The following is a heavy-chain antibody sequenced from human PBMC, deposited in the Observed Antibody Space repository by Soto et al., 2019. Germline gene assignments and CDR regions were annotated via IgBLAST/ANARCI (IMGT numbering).Heavy chain of an antibody. CDR2: FDPEDGET. D-gene: IGHD6-19*01. J-gene: IGHJ4*02. CDR1: GYTLTELS. Sequence: ASVKVSCKVSGYTLTELSMHWVRQAPGKGLEWMGGFDPEDGETIYAQKFQGRVTMTEDTSTDTAYMELSSLRSEDTAVYYCATDSSSLRSGWSFDYWGQGTLVTVSS. CDR3: ATDSSSLRSGWSFDY. V-gene: IGHV1-24*01.